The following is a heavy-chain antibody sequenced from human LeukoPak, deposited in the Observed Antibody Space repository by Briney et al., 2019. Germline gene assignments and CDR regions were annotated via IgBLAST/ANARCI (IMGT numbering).Heavy chain of an antibody. Sequence: GGCLRLPCAASGFTFSSYAMSWVRQAPGKGLEWVSAISGSGGTTYYADSVKGRFTISRDNSKNTLYLQMNSLRAEDTAVYYCATDKWGLLQGFDFWGQGTLVTVSS. CDR1: GFTFSSYA. J-gene: IGHJ4*02. CDR3: ATDKWGLLQGFDF. D-gene: IGHD1-26*01. CDR2: ISGSGGTT. V-gene: IGHV3-23*01.